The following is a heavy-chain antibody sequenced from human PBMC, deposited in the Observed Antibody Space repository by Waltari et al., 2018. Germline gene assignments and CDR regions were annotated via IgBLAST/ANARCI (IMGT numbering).Heavy chain of an antibody. V-gene: IGHV3-53*01. Sequence: EVQLVESGGGLIQPGGSLRLSCAASGFTVSSNSLSWVRQAPGKGLEWVSVIYSGGSTYYADSVKGRFTISRDNSKNTLYLQMNSLRAEDTAVYYCARGSKHYYYGMDVWGQGTTVTVSS. CDR1: GFTVSSNS. J-gene: IGHJ6*02. CDR3: ARGSKHYYYGMDV. CDR2: IYSGGST.